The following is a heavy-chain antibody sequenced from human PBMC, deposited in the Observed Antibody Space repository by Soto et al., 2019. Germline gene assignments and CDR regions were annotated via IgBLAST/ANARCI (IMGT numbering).Heavy chain of an antibody. CDR2: ISAYNGNT. CDR3: ERYRDIVVVVAATLSY. V-gene: IGHV1-18*03. D-gene: IGHD2-15*01. J-gene: IGHJ4*02. CDR1: GYTFTSYG. Sequence: ASXKVSCKASGYTFTSYGISWVRQAPGQGLEWMGWISAYNGNTNYAQKLQGRVTMTTDTSTSTAYMELRSLRSDYMAVYYCERYRDIVVVVAATLSYWGQGTLVTVSS.